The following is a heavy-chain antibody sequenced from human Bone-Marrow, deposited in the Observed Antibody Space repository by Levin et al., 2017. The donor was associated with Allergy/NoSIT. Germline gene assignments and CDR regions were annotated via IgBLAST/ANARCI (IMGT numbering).Heavy chain of an antibody. CDR1: GYTFTSYG. CDR2: ISAYNGNT. CDR3: ARDHKQWPPVAFDI. J-gene: IGHJ3*02. Sequence: GESLKISCKASGYTFTSYGISWVRQAPGQGLEWMGWISAYNGNTNYAQKLQGRVTMTTDTSTSTAYMELRSLRSDDTAVYYCARDHKQWPPVAFDIWGQGTMVTVSS. V-gene: IGHV1-18*01. D-gene: IGHD6-19*01.